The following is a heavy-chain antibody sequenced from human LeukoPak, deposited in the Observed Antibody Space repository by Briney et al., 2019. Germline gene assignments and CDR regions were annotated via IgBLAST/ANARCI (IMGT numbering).Heavy chain of an antibody. D-gene: IGHD5-18*01. CDR3: ARDRMGGYSYGSDFDY. Sequence: GGSLRLSCAASGFTFSSYAMHWVRQAPGKGLEWVAVISYDGSNKYYADSVKGRFTISRDNSKNTLYLQMNSLRAEDTAVYYCARDRMGGYSYGSDFDYWGQGTLVTVSS. J-gene: IGHJ4*02. CDR2: ISYDGSNK. CDR1: GFTFSSYA. V-gene: IGHV3-30-3*01.